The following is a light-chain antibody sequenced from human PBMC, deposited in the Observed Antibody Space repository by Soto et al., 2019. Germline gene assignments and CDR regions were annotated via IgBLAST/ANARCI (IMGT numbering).Light chain of an antibody. CDR3: LQYDDWPPWT. V-gene: IGKV3-15*01. CDR2: GAS. CDR1: QSVSGK. J-gene: IGKJ1*01. Sequence: EIVMRQSPATLSVSPGERATLSCRASQSVSGKLAWYQQKPGQAPRLLIYGASSRATGIPARFSGSGSETDFTLTISGLQSEDAAFYYCLQYDDWPPWTFGQGTK.